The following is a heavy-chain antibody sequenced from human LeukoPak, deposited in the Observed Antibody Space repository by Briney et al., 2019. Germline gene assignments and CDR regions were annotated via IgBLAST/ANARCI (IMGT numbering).Heavy chain of an antibody. Sequence: ASLKVSCKASRYTFTGYYMHWVRQAPGQGLEWMGWINPNSGVTKYAQKFQGRVTMTSDTSISTAYMELSRLRSDDTAVYYCTRDAGGGDCYSCPNWFDPWGQGTLVTVSS. CDR3: TRDAGGGDCYSCPNWFDP. CDR2: INPNSGVT. J-gene: IGHJ5*02. D-gene: IGHD2-21*02. V-gene: IGHV1-2*02. CDR1: RYTFTGYY.